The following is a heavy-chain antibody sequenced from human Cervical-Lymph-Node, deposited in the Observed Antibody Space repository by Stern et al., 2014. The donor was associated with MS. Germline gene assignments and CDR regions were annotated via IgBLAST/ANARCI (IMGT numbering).Heavy chain of an antibody. CDR1: GFTFSNYA. CDR2: ISYDGSNE. V-gene: IGHV3-30*04. D-gene: IGHD2-2*01. Sequence: VQLLESGGGVVQPGRSLRLSCAASGFTFSNYAMHWVRQAPGKGLEWVTVISYDGSNEFYADSVKGRFTISRDNSKNTLYLEMNSLRADDTAVYYCGGGYCRSSSCYYGVDVWGQGTTVTVSS. J-gene: IGHJ6*02. CDR3: GGGYCRSSSCYYGVDV.